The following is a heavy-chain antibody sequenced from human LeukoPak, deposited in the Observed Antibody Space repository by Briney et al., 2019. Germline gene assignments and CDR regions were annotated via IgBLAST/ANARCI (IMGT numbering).Heavy chain of an antibody. J-gene: IGHJ4*02. D-gene: IGHD6-19*01. V-gene: IGHV3-30-3*01. CDR3: AREGIAVAAFDY. CDR1: GFTFSSYA. Sequence: GGSLRLSCAASGFTFSSYAMHWVRQAPGKGLEWVAVISYDRSNKYYADSVKGRFTISRDNSKNTLYLQMNSLRAEDTAVYYCAREGIAVAAFDYWGQGTLVTVSS. CDR2: ISYDRSNK.